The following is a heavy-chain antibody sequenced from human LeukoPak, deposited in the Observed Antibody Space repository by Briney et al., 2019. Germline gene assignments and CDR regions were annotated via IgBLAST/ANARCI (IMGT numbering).Heavy chain of an antibody. Sequence: ASVKVSCKASGYPFTGYYMHWVRQAPGQGLEWMGRINPNSGGTNYAQKFQGRVTMTRDTSISTAYMELSRLRSDDTAVYYCARRSSGSYAFDYWGQGTLVTVSS. CDR3: ARRSSGSYAFDY. CDR1: GYPFTGYY. CDR2: INPNSGGT. D-gene: IGHD1-26*01. V-gene: IGHV1-2*06. J-gene: IGHJ4*02.